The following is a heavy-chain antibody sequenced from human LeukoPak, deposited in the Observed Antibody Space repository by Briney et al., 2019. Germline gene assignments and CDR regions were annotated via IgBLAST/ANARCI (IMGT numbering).Heavy chain of an antibody. J-gene: IGHJ4*02. CDR1: GGSISSGGYS. D-gene: IGHD1-1*01. CDR2: IYHSGST. CDR3: ARAPWNEVYYFDY. Sequence: PSETLSLTCAVSGGSISSGGYSWSWIRQPPGKGLEWIGYIYHSGSTYYNPSLKSRVTISVDRSKNQFSLKLSSVTAADTAVYYCARAPWNEVYYFDYWGQGTLVTVSS. V-gene: IGHV4-30-2*01.